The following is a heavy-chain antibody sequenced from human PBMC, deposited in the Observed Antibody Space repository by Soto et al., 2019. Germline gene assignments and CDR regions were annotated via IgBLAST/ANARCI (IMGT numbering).Heavy chain of an antibody. CDR1: GFTFGSYD. CDR2: ISGRGGDT. CDR3: AQLRGLGARPS. V-gene: IGHV3-23*01. D-gene: IGHD6-6*01. J-gene: IGHJ5*02. Sequence: GGSLRLSCAASGFTFGSYDVSWVRQPPGQGLEWVSSISGRGGDTYYADSVKGRFTISRDNSKNTLYLQVNSLRAEDTAIYYCAQLRGLGARPSWGQGTLVTVSS.